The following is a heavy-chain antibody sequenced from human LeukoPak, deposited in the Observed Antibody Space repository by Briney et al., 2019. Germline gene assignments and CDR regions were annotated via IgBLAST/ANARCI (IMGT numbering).Heavy chain of an antibody. J-gene: IGHJ4*02. D-gene: IGHD3-10*01. Sequence: PGRSLRLSCATSGFTFSSYDMYWVRQAPGKGLEWVALIWYDGSKKYYADSVKGRFTISRDKSKNTLYLQMNSLTAEDTAVYYCARDVGSYDSGTSYFDYWGQGTLVTVSS. CDR3: ARDVGSYDSGTSYFDY. CDR2: IWYDGSKK. CDR1: GFTFSSYD. V-gene: IGHV3-33*07.